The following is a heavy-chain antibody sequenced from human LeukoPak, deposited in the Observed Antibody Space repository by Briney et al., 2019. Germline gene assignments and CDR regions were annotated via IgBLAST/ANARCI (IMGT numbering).Heavy chain of an antibody. CDR3: ARDLRGYGSGSYGWFDP. J-gene: IGHJ5*02. CDR1: GGTFSSYA. Sequence: SVKVTCKASGGTFSSYAISWVRQAPGQGLEWMGRIIPILGIANYAQKFQGRVTITADKSTSTAYMELSGLRSEDTAVYYCARDLRGYGSGSYGWFDPWAREPWSPSPQ. CDR2: IIPILGIA. D-gene: IGHD3-10*01. V-gene: IGHV1-69*04.